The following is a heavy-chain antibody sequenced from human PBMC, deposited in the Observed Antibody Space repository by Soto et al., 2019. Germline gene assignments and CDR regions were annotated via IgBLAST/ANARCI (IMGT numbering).Heavy chain of an antibody. CDR1: GFTFSNNG. CDR3: AITSVADASFDY. J-gene: IGHJ4*02. CDR2: ISYDGGET. V-gene: IGHV3-30*03. Sequence: GGSLRLSCAASGFTFSNNGMHWVRQAPGKGLEWVAFISYDGGETFFADSVKGRFTISRDNSKSTLFLHMNSLKKEDTAVYYCAITSVADASFDYWGQGTLVTSPQ. D-gene: IGHD5-12*01.